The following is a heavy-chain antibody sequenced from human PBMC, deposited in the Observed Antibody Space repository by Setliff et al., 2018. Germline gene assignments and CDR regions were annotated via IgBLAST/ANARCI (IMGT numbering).Heavy chain of an antibody. CDR3: ARGYYDSYARYYVVGDY. V-gene: IGHV1-46*01. Sequence: VKVSCTASGYTFTNHYMHWVRQAPGQGLEWMGMINPGGGSTTYAQKFQGRVTMTRDTSTSTVYMELSSLRTEDTAVYYCARGYYDSYARYYVVGDYWGQGTPVTVSS. D-gene: IGHD3-22*01. CDR1: GYTFTNHY. J-gene: IGHJ4*02. CDR2: INPGGGST.